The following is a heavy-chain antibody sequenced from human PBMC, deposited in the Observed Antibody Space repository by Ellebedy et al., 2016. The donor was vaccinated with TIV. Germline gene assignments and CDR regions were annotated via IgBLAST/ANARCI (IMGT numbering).Heavy chain of an antibody. J-gene: IGHJ4*02. CDR2: INPNSGGT. D-gene: IGHD6-19*01. Sequence: ASVKVSCXASGYTFTGYYMHWVRQAPRQGLEWMGWINPNSGGTNYAQKFQGRVTMTRDTSISTAYMELSRLRSDDTAVYYCAREGDGYSSGWYYFDYWGQGTLVTVSS. CDR3: AREGDGYSSGWYYFDY. V-gene: IGHV1-2*02. CDR1: GYTFTGYY.